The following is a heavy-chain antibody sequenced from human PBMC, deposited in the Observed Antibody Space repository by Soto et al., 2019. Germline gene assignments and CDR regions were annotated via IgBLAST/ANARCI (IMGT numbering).Heavy chain of an antibody. D-gene: IGHD6-25*01. V-gene: IGHV1-2*02. CDR3: AREGGSDSLAPQNNWFDT. Sequence: ASVKVSCKASGYTFSGFFLLWVRQAPGLGLEWMGWINPNSGDTNYAQKFQGRVTMTRDTSISTAYMDLSRLSSDDTAVYYCAREGGSDSLAPQNNWFDTWGQGTRVTVSS. J-gene: IGHJ5*02. CDR1: GYTFSGFF. CDR2: INPNSGDT.